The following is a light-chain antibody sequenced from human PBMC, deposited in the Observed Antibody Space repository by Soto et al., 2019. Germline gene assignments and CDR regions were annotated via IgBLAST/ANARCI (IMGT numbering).Light chain of an antibody. CDR3: SSYTSSSTLYV. J-gene: IGLJ1*01. Sequence: QSALTQPPSVSGSPGQSVTISCTGTSSDVGSYNRVSWYQQPPGTAPKLMIYEVSNRPSGVPDRFSGSKSGNTAFLTISGLQAEDEADYYCSSYTSSSTLYVFGTGTKVTV. CDR2: EVS. CDR1: SSDVGSYNR. V-gene: IGLV2-18*02.